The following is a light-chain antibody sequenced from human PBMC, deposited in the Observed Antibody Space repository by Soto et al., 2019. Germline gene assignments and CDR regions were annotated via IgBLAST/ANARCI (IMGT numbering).Light chain of an antibody. J-gene: IGKJ5*01. Sequence: DIQMTQSPSSLSASVGDRVTITCRASQSISSYLNWYQQKPGKAPKLLIYAASSLQSGVPSRFSGSGSGTDFTLTISSLKPEDFATYYCQQSYSTPGVTFGQGTRLEIK. CDR3: QQSYSTPGVT. CDR2: AAS. CDR1: QSISSY. V-gene: IGKV1-39*01.